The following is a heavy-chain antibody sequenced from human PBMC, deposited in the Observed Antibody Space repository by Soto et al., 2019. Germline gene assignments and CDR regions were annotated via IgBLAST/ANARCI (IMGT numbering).Heavy chain of an antibody. CDR2: IIPIFGTA. CDR1: GGTFSIYA. CDR3: ARLLRYFDWSQSYFDY. Sequence: SVKVSCKASGGTFSIYASSWVRQAPGQGLEWMGGIIPIFGTANYAQKFQGRVTITADESTSTAYMELSSLRSEDTAVYYCARLLRYFDWSQSYFDYWGQGTLVTV. D-gene: IGHD3-9*01. V-gene: IGHV1-69*13. J-gene: IGHJ4*02.